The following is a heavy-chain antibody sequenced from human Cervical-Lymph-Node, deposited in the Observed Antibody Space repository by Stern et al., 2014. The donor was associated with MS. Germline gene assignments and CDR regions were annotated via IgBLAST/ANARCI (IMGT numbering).Heavy chain of an antibody. Sequence: VHLVESGAGLVQPGRSLRLSCAASGFTFTTYGMHWVRQAPGQGLEWVAVIWSAGTTTYYADSVHGRFTISRHNSTNTLFLQTNSLRAEDRAVYYCARDFYSSSSHYYGMDVWGQGTTVTVSS. CDR3: ARDFYSSSSHYYGMDV. CDR1: GFTFTTYG. D-gene: IGHD6-13*01. J-gene: IGHJ6*02. V-gene: IGHV3-33*08. CDR2: IWSAGTTT.